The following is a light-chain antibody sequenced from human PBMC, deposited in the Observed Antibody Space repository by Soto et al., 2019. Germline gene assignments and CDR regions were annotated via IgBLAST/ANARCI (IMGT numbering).Light chain of an antibody. CDR3: AAWDDSLNGYV. Sequence: QSVLTQPPSASGTPGQRVTISCSGSSSNIGSNTINWYQQLPGTAPKLLIYSNNQRPSGVPDRFSGSKSGTSASLAISGLQSEDEADYYCAAWDDSLNGYVFGTGTKLNVI. J-gene: IGLJ1*01. CDR2: SNN. CDR1: SSNIGSNT. V-gene: IGLV1-44*01.